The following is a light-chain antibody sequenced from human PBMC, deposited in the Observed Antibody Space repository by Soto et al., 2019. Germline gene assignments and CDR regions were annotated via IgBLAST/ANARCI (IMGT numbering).Light chain of an antibody. Sequence: DIQMTQSPSSLSASVGDRVTITCQASQDIRYYLNWFQQKPGRAPKLLIYAASSLEAGVPSRYSGSGSGTDFTLTISSLQPEDFATYYCQQSYSTPFTFGQGTRLEIK. CDR2: AAS. J-gene: IGKJ5*01. V-gene: IGKV1-39*01. CDR1: QDIRYY. CDR3: QQSYSTPFT.